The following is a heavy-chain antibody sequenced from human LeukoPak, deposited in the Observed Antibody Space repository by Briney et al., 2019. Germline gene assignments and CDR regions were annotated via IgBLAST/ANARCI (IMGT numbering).Heavy chain of an antibody. V-gene: IGHV1-8*01. CDR1: GYTFTSCD. CDR2: MNPNSGNT. J-gene: IGHJ4*02. CDR3: TRGSSGRRDN. D-gene: IGHD6-19*01. Sequence: ASVTVSCTSSGYTFTSCDINWVRHAPGQGLEWMGWMNPNSGNTGYGQSFQGRITMTRDNYISTAYMELSNLTSEDTAIYYCTRGSSGRRDNWGQGTLVTVSA.